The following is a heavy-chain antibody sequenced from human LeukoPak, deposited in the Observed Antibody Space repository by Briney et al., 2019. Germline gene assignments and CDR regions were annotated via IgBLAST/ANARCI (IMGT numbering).Heavy chain of an antibody. V-gene: IGHV3-21*01. Sequence: GGSLRLSCAASGVTFSSYSMSWVRQAPGKGLEWVSSISSSSSYIYYADSVKGRFTIPRDNAKNSLYLQMNSLRAEDTAVYYCARDGDYDFWSGYFFDYWGQGTLVTVSS. D-gene: IGHD3-3*01. CDR3: ARDGDYDFWSGYFFDY. CDR2: ISSSSSYI. J-gene: IGHJ4*02. CDR1: GVTFSSYS.